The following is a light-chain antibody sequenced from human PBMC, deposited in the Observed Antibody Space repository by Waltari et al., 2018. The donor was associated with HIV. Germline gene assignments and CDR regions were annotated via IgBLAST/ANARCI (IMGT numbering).Light chain of an antibody. CDR2: RDS. Sequence: SYELTQPLSVSVALGQTARITCGGNNIGGKNVHWYQQKPGQAPVLDIYRDSNRPSGIPERFSGSNSGNTATLTISRAQAGDEADYYCQVWDSSTGVFGGGTKLTVL. CDR1: NIGGKN. J-gene: IGLJ2*01. CDR3: QVWDSSTGV. V-gene: IGLV3-9*01.